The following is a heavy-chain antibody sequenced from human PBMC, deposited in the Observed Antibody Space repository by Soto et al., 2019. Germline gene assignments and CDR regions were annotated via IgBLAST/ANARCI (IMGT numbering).Heavy chain of an antibody. D-gene: IGHD3-3*01. CDR3: ARGREDFHAGSGPRWMWLAP. Sequence: QVQLQESGPGLVKPSETLSLTCTVSGGSISSDFWSWIRQPPGKGLEWIGYISISGNTDYSPSLKSRATIXAXTXXNQSSLKLRSVNTADTAVYFCARGREDFHAGSGPRWMWLAPWGQGTLVTVSS. CDR1: GGSISSDF. V-gene: IGHV4-59*01. J-gene: IGHJ5*02. CDR2: ISISGNT.